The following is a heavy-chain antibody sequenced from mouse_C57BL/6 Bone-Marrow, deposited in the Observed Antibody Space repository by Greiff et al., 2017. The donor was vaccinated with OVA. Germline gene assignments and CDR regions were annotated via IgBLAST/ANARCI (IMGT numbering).Heavy chain of an antibody. CDR3: AKLGYSNYDYAMDY. D-gene: IGHD2-5*01. CDR2: IWGGGST. CDR1: GFSLTSYG. V-gene: IGHV2-9*01. Sequence: VKLQESGPGLVAPSQSLSITCTVSGFSLTSYGVDWVRQPPGKGLEWLGVIWGGGSTNYNSAFMSRLSISKDNSKSQGFLTMNRLQTDDTAMYNCAKLGYSNYDYAMDYWGQGTSVTVSS. J-gene: IGHJ4*01.